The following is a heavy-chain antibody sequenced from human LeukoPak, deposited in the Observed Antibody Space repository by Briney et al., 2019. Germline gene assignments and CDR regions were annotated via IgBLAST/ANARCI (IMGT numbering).Heavy chain of an antibody. CDR1: GGSFSGYY. J-gene: IGHJ4*02. Sequence: SETLSLTCAVYGGSFSGYYWSWIRQPPGKGLEWIGEINHSGSTTYNPSLKSRVTTSVDTSKNQFSLNLSSVTAADTAAYYCARTNNVFYYFDYWGQGTLVTVSS. CDR2: INHSGST. CDR3: ARTNNVFYYFDY. D-gene: IGHD1/OR15-1a*01. V-gene: IGHV4-34*01.